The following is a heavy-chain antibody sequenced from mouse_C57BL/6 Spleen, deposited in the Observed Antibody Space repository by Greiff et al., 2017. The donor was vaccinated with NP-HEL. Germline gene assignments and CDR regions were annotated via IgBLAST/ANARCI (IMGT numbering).Heavy chain of an antibody. V-gene: IGHV1-76*01. J-gene: IGHJ2*01. CDR2: IYPGSGNT. CDR3: ARFTYGSSSFDY. Sequence: QVQLKQSGAELVRPGASVKLSCKASGYTFTDYYINWVKQRPGQGLEWIARIYPGSGNTYYNEKFKGKATLTAEKSSSTAYMQLSSLTSEDSAVYFCARFTYGSSSFDYWGQGTTLTVSS. CDR1: GYTFTDYY. D-gene: IGHD1-1*01.